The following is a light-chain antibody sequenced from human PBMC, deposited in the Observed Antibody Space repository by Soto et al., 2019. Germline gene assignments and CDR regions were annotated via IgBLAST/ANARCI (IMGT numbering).Light chain of an antibody. CDR3: AAWDDSLNGWV. V-gene: IGLV1-44*01. Sequence: QPVLTQPPSASGTSGQRVTISCSGRSSNIGSNSVNWYQQLPGTAPKLLMYSNDQRPSGVPDRFSGSQSGTSASLAIGGLQSEDEAAYYCAAWDDSLNGWVFGGGTKLTVL. CDR2: SND. CDR1: SSNIGSNS. J-gene: IGLJ3*02.